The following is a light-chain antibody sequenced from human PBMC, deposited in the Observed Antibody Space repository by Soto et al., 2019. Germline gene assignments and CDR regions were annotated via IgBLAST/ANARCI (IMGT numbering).Light chain of an antibody. CDR2: GPS. CDR3: QQYNNWPPT. CDR1: QSVSSN. Sequence: EIVMTQSPATLSVSPGERATLSCRASQSVSSNLAWYQQKPGQAPRLLIYGPSTRATGIPARFSGSGSGTEFTLTIRSLQSEDFAVYYCQQYNNWPPTFGQGTKVDIK. V-gene: IGKV3-15*01. J-gene: IGKJ1*01.